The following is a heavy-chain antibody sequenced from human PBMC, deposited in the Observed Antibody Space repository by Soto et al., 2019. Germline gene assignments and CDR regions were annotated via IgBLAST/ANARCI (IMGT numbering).Heavy chain of an antibody. CDR3: AIVKGQLALDY. Sequence: SETLSLTCAVYGGSFSGYYWSWIRQRPGKGLEWIGEINHSGSTNYNPSLKSRVTISVDTSKNQFSLKLSSVTAADTAVYYCAIVKGQLALDYWGQGTLVTVSS. J-gene: IGHJ4*02. D-gene: IGHD6-6*01. CDR2: INHSGST. V-gene: IGHV4-34*01. CDR1: GGSFSGYY.